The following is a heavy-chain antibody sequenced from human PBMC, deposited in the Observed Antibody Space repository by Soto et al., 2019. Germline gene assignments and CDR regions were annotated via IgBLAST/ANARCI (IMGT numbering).Heavy chain of an antibody. V-gene: IGHV1-69*05. D-gene: IGHD5-18*01. CDR3: ARDLFGIQLWTLFDY. CDR1: GGTFSSYA. J-gene: IGHJ4*02. CDR2: IXXXXGTA. Sequence: SVKVSCKASGGTFSSYAISLVRQAPGQGLEWMXGIXXXXGTAXYXXXXXXRVTITRDTSASTAYMGLSSLRSEDTAVYYCARDLFGIQLWTLFDYWGQGTLVTVSS.